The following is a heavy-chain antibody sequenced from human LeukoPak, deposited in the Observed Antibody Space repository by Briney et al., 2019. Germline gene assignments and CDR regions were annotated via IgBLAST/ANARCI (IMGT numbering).Heavy chain of an antibody. V-gene: IGHV3-9*01. CDR3: AKGFGVVTLDAFDI. J-gene: IGHJ3*02. D-gene: IGHD3-3*01. CDR2: ISWNSGSI. CDR1: GFTFDDYA. Sequence: GGSLGLSCAASGFTFDDYAMHWVRQAPGKGLEWVSCISWNSGSIGYAVSVKGRFIISRDNAKNSLYLQMNSLRAEDTALYYCAKGFGVVTLDAFDIWGQGTMVTVSS.